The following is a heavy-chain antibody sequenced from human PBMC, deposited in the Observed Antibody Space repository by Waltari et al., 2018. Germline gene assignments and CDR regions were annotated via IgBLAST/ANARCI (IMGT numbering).Heavy chain of an antibody. J-gene: IGHJ6*03. CDR3: ARNGFEQLVEGDRGFGYCYYYMDV. CDR2: IYTSGST. Sequence: QVQLQESGPGLVKPSETLSLTCTVSGGSISSYYWSWIRQPPGKGREWIGYIYTSGSTNYSPALKSLVTISGDTSNNQFSLRLIPVTAADTAVYYCARNGFEQLVEGDRGFGYCYYYMDVWGKGTTVTVSS. CDR1: GGSISSYY. V-gene: IGHV4-4*09. D-gene: IGHD6-6*01.